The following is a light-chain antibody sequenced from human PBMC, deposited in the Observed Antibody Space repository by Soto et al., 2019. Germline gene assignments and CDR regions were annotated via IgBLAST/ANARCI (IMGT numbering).Light chain of an antibody. CDR3: QQRVNWPPT. CDR2: DAS. Sequence: EIVLTQSPATLSLSPGERATLSCRASQSISDYLAWYQQKPGQAPRLLIFDASNRATAFPDRFSGGGSGTDFTLITNSLEPEDFAVYYCQQRVNWPPTFGGGTKVDIK. J-gene: IGKJ4*01. V-gene: IGKV3-11*01. CDR1: QSISDY.